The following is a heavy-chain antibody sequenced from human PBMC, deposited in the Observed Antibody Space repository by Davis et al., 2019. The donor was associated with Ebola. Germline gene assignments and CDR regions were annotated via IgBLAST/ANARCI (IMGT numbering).Heavy chain of an antibody. CDR2: ISYDGSNK. CDR3: ARDLEPTETMTDY. CDR1: GFTFSSYA. Sequence: GESLKISCAASGFTFSSYAMHWVRQAPGKGLEWVAVISYDGSNKYYADSVKGRFTISRDNSKNTLYLQMNSLRAEDTAVYYCARDLEPTETMTDYWGQGTLVTVSP. D-gene: IGHD4-17*01. V-gene: IGHV3-30-3*01. J-gene: IGHJ4*02.